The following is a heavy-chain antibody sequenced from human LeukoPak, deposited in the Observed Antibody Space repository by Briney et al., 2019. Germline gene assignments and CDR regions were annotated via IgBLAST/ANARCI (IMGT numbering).Heavy chain of an antibody. Sequence: SVKVSCKASGGTFSSYAISWVRQAPGQGLEWMGRNIPIFGIANYAQKFQGRVTITADKSTSTAYMELSSLRSEDTAVYYCARGPRIAVADYYYYGMDVWGQGTTVTVSS. CDR1: GGTFSSYA. J-gene: IGHJ6*02. V-gene: IGHV1-69*04. CDR3: ARGPRIAVADYYYYGMDV. D-gene: IGHD6-19*01. CDR2: NIPIFGIA.